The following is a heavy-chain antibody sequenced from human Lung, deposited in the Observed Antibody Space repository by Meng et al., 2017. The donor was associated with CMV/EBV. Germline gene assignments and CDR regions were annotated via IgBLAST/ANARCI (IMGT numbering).Heavy chain of an antibody. J-gene: IGHJ4*02. D-gene: IGHD1-26*01. Sequence: QAQPVQFGGEVKKPGASVKVSCKASGYTFTNYGITWVRQAPGQGLEWMGWISAYNGNTNYAQTLQGRLTMTTDTSTSTAYMELRSLRSDDTAVYYCARVEVGITSGDYWGQGTLVTVSS. CDR3: ARVEVGITSGDY. CDR2: ISAYNGNT. V-gene: IGHV1-18*01. CDR1: GYTFTNYG.